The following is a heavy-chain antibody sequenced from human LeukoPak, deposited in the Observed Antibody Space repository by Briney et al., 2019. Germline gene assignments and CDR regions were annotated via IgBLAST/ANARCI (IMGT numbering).Heavy chain of an antibody. CDR3: AKDCSGGSCYSS. CDR2: ISGSGGST. J-gene: IGHJ4*02. CDR1: GFTFSSYG. V-gene: IGHV3-23*01. D-gene: IGHD2-15*01. Sequence: GGSLRLSCAASGFTFSSYGMSWVRQAPGKGLEWVSAISGSGGSTYYADSVKGRFTISRDNSKNTLYLQMNSLRAEDTAVYYCAKDCSGGSCYSSWGQGTLVTVSS.